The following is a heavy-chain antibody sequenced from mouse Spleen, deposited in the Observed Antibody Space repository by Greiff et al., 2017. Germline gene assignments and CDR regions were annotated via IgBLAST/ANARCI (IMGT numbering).Heavy chain of an antibody. CDR2: IDPETGGT. V-gene: IGHV1-15*01. CDR1: GYTFTDYE. CDR3: TRSFCGDYGYFDV. D-gene: IGHD2-13*01. J-gene: IGHJ1*01. Sequence: QVQLQQSGAELVRPGASVTLSCKASGYTFTDYEMHWVKQTPVHGLEWIGAIDPETGGTAYNQKFKGKAILTADKSSSTAYMELRSLTSEDSAVYYCTRSFCGDYGYFDVWGAGTTVTVSS.